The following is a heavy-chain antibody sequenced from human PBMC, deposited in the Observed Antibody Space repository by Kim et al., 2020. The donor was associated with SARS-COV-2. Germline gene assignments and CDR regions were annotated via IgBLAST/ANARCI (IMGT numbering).Heavy chain of an antibody. D-gene: IGHD3-10*01. V-gene: IGHV3-7*03. J-gene: IGHJ6*02. CDR1: GFTFSSYW. CDR2: IKQDGSEK. CDR3: ARDSYYGSGSYAYYYYYGMDV. Sequence: GGSLRLSCAASGFTFSSYWMSWVRQAPGKGLEWVANIKQDGSEKYYVDSVKGRFTISRDNAKNSLYLQMNSLIAEDTAVYYCARDSYYGSGSYAYYYYYGMDVWGQGTTVTVSS.